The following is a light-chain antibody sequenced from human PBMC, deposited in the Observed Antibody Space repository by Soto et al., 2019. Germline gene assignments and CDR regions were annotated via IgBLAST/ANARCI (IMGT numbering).Light chain of an antibody. CDR1: QSVSSY. CDR2: DAS. J-gene: IGKJ4*01. V-gene: IGKV3-11*01. CDR3: QQRSNWPKLT. Sequence: EIVLTQSPATLSLSPGERATLFCRASQSVSSYLAWYQQKPGQAPRLLIYDASNRATGIPARFSGSGSGTDLTLTISSLEPEDFAVYYCQQRSNWPKLTFGGGTKVEIK.